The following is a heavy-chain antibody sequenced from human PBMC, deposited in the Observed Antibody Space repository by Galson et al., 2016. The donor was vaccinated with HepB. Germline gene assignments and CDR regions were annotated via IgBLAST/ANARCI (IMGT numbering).Heavy chain of an antibody. CDR3: ARVRGLRDEPIPPQFDP. D-gene: IGHD3-10*01. CDR2: VSNNGPT. V-gene: IGHV4-59*01. CDR1: GGSISSYF. Sequence: SGTLSLTCTVSGGSISSYFWSWLRQPPGKTLEWIGYVSNNGPTNCSPSLKSRLSMSVDTSKNQVSLKLRSVTAADAAVYYCARVRGLRDEPIPPQFDPWGQGTLVTVSS. J-gene: IGHJ5*02.